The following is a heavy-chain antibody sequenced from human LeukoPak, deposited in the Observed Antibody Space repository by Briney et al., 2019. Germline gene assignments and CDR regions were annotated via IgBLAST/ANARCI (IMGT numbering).Heavy chain of an antibody. CDR1: GFTFRTYA. CDR2: IGSGAGT. J-gene: IGHJ4*02. CDR3: AKKTPRATPLDY. Sequence: GGSLRLSCAASGFTFRTYAMSWVGQAPGKGLDWVSGIGSGAGTYYAGSVMGRFTITRDNSKNTLYLQMNSLRAEDTAVYYCAKKTPRATPLDYWGQGTLVTVSS. V-gene: IGHV3-23*01.